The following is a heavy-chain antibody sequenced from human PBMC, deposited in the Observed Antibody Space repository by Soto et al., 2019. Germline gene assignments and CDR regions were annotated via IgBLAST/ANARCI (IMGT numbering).Heavy chain of an antibody. CDR2: IYYSGST. V-gene: IGHV4-59*08. CDR1: GGSISSYY. CDR3: ARFNWYFDL. J-gene: IGHJ2*01. Sequence: SETLSLTCTVSGGSISSYYWSWIRQPPGKGLEWIGYIYYSGSTNYNPSLKSRATISVDTSKNQFSLKLSSVTAADTAVYYCARFNWYFDLWGRGTLVTVSS.